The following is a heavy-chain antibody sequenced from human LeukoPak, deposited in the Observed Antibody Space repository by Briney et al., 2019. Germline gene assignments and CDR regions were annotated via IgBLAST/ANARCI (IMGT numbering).Heavy chain of an antibody. CDR2: ISGSGGST. CDR3: ARGRLGNGAGHYYFDY. Sequence: GGSLRLSCAASGFTFSSYAMSWVRQAPGKGLEWVSAISGSGGSTYYSDSVKGRFTISRDNSKNTLYLQMNTLRAEDTAVYYCARGRLGNGAGHYYFDYWGQGALVIVSS. CDR1: GFTFSSYA. V-gene: IGHV3-23*01. J-gene: IGHJ4*02. D-gene: IGHD7-27*01.